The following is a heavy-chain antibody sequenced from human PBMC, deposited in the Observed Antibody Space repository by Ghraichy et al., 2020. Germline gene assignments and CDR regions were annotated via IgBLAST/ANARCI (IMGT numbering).Heavy chain of an antibody. V-gene: IGHV3-23*01. CDR1: GFTFSNYA. Sequence: GGSLRLSCAASGFTFSNYAMSWVRQAPGKGLEWVSAISTDGTTIYYGDSVKGRFSNSRDNSKNTLYLHMNSLRAEDTAVYYCAKASARTTYFEYWGHGTLVTVSS. D-gene: IGHD1-26*01. J-gene: IGHJ4*01. CDR2: ISTDGTTI. CDR3: AKASARTTYFEY.